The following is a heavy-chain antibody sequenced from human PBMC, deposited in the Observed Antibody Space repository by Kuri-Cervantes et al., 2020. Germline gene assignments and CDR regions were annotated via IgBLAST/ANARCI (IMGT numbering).Heavy chain of an antibody. D-gene: IGHD3-22*01. V-gene: IGHV3-23*01. CDR3: AKDSGYYYDSSGPPFDY. CDR1: GFTFSSYA. J-gene: IGHJ4*02. CDR2: ISGSGGST. Sequence: GESLKISCAASGFTFSSYAMSWVRQAPGKGLEWVSAISGSGGSTYYADSVKGRFTISRDNSKNTLYLQMSSLRAEDTAVYYCAKDSGYYYDSSGPPFDYWGQGTLVTVSS.